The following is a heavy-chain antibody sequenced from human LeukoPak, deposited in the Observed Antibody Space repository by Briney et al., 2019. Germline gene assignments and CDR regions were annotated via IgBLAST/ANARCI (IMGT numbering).Heavy chain of an antibody. CDR3: ARHVPYCSSTSCYYYYGMDV. V-gene: IGHV4-61*08. D-gene: IGHD2-2*01. CDR2: IYYSGST. J-gene: IGHJ6*02. Sequence: PSETLSLTCTVSGGSISSGGYYWSWIRQHPGKGLEWIGYIYYSGSTNYNPSLKSRVTISVDTSKNQFSLKLSSVTAADTAVYYCARHVPYCSSTSCYYYYGMDVWGQGTTVTVSS. CDR1: GGSISSGGYY.